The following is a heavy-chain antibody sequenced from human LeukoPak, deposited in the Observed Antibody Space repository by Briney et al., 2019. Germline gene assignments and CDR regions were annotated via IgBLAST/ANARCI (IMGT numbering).Heavy chain of an antibody. CDR2: ISAYNGNT. V-gene: IGHV1-18*01. J-gene: IGHJ6*02. CDR1: GYTFTSYG. CDR3: ARDGGYCSSTSCYDYYYYGMDV. D-gene: IGHD2-2*03. Sequence: GASAKVSCKASGYTFTSYGISWVRQAPGQGLEWMGWISAYNGNTNYAQKLQGRVTMTTDTSTSTAYMDLRSLRSDDTAVYYCARDGGYCSSTSCYDYYYYGMDVWGQGTTVTVSS.